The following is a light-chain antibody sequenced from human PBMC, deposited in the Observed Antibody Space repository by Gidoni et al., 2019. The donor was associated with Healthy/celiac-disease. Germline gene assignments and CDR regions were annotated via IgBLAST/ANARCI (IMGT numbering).Light chain of an antibody. V-gene: IGKV3-20*01. J-gene: IGKJ5*01. Sequence: IVLTPSPGTLSLSPGERATLSCRASQSVSSSYLAWYQQKPGQAPRLLIYGASSRATGIPDRFSGIGSGTDFTLTISRLEPEDFAVYYCQQYGSSPPITFGQGTRLEIK. CDR3: QQYGSSPPIT. CDR1: QSVSSSY. CDR2: GAS.